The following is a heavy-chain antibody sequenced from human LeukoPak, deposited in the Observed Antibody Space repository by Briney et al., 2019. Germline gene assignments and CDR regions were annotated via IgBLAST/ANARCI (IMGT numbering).Heavy chain of an antibody. D-gene: IGHD1-7*01. CDR1: GGSFSGYY. V-gene: IGHV4-34*01. Sequence: PSETLSLTCAVYGGSFSGYYWSWIRQPPGKGLEWIGEINHSGSTNYNPSLTSRVTISVDTSKNQFSLKLSSVTAADTAVYYCARGPNYPRRRYFDYWGQGTLVTVSS. J-gene: IGHJ4*02. CDR2: INHSGST. CDR3: ARGPNYPRRRYFDY.